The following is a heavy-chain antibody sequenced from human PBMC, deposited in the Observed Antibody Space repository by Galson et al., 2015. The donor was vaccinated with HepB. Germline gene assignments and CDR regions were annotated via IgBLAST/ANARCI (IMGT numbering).Heavy chain of an antibody. CDR1: GFTFSSYE. D-gene: IGHD3-10*01. CDR2: ISSSGSTI. J-gene: IGHJ4*02. Sequence: SLRLSCAASGFTFSSYEMNWVRQAPGKGLEWVSYISSSGSTIYYADSVKGRFTISRDDAKNSLYLQMNSLRAEDTAVYYCARDFGAPYYGPGYWGQGTLVTVSS. CDR3: ARDFGAPYYGPGY. V-gene: IGHV3-48*03.